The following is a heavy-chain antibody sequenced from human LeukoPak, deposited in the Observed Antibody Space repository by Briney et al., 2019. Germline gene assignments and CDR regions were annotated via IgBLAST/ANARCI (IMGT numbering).Heavy chain of an antibody. CDR1: GYTFTNYG. CDR3: ARHVDTAYYFDY. V-gene: IGHV1-18*01. CDR2: VSAYADDT. J-gene: IGHJ4*02. Sequence: ASVKVSCKASGYTFTNYGISWVRQAPGQGLEWMGWVSAYADDTNYVQKFQGRITMTTDTSTSTAYVELRSLRSDDTAVYYCARHVDTAYYFDYWGQGTLVTVSS. D-gene: IGHD5-18*01.